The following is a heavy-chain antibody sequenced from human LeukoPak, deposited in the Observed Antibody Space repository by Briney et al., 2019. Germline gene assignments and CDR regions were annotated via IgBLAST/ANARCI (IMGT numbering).Heavy chain of an antibody. CDR2: ISGNGATT. D-gene: IGHD6-19*01. CDR3: AKDASIAVAGPNFDY. Sequence: GGSLRLSCAASGITFRNSAMSWVRQAPGKGLDWVASISGNGATTYSAASVKGRFIIPRDNSQNLLNLQMNRLRAEDTAVYYCAKDASIAVAGPNFDYWGQGTLVTVSS. J-gene: IGHJ4*02. V-gene: IGHV3-23*01. CDR1: GITFRNSA.